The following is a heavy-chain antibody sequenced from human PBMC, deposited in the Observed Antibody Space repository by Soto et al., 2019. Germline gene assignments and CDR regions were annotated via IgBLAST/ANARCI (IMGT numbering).Heavy chain of an antibody. CDR1: GGTFSSYT. Sequence: QVQLVQSGAEVKKPGSSVKVSCKASGGTFSSYTISWVRQAPGQGLEWMGRIIPILGIANYAQKFQGRVTITADKSTSTAYMELSSLRSEDTAVYCCASPYGTELTGFDYWGQGTLVTVSS. D-gene: IGHD1-7*01. V-gene: IGHV1-69*02. CDR2: IIPILGIA. CDR3: ASPYGTELTGFDY. J-gene: IGHJ4*02.